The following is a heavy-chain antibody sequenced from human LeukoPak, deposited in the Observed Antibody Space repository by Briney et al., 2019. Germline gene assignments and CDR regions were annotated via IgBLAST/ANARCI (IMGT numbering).Heavy chain of an antibody. D-gene: IGHD3-10*01. Sequence: PGGSLRLSCAASGFTVSSNYMSWVRQAPGTGLEWVSVIYSGGSTYYTDSVKGRFTISRDNSKNTLYLQMNSLRAEDTAVYYCARVIMVRGVISHFDYWGQGTLVTVSS. V-gene: IGHV3-66*02. CDR2: IYSGGST. CDR1: GFTVSSNY. CDR3: ARVIMVRGVISHFDY. J-gene: IGHJ4*02.